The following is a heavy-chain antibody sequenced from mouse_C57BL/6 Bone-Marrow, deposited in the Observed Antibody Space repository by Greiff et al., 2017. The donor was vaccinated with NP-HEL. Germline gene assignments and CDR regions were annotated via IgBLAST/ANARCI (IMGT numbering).Heavy chain of an antibody. CDR1: GYTFTSYW. Sequence: QVQLQQPGAELVKPGASVKMSCKASGYTFTSYWITWVKQRPGQGLEWIGDIYPGSGSTNYNEKFKSKATLTVDTASSTAYMQLSSLTSEDSAVYYCARRSLITTVVAEYFDYWGQGTTLTVAS. V-gene: IGHV1-55*01. D-gene: IGHD1-1*01. CDR3: ARRSLITTVVAEYFDY. J-gene: IGHJ2*01. CDR2: IYPGSGST.